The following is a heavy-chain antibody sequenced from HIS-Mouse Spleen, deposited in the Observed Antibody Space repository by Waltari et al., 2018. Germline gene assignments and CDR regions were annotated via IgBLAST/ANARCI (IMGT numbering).Heavy chain of an antibody. J-gene: IGHJ2*01. Sequence: QLQLQESGPGLVKPSETLSLTCTVSGCSIRRSSYYWGWLRPPPGKGLEWIGSIYYSGSTYYNPSLKSRVTISVDTSKNQFSLKLSSVTAADTAVYYCAREIPYSSSWYDWYFDLWGRGTLVTVSS. CDR3: AREIPYSSSWYDWYFDL. CDR2: IYYSGST. CDR1: GCSIRRSSYY. V-gene: IGHV4-39*07. D-gene: IGHD6-13*01.